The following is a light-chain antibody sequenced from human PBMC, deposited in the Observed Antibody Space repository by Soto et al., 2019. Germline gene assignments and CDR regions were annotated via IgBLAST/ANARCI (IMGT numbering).Light chain of an antibody. CDR2: EGS. V-gene: IGLV2-23*01. J-gene: IGLJ3*02. Sequence: QSALTQPASVSGSPGQSITISCTGTSSDVGSYNLVSWYQQHPGKAPKLMIYEGSKRPSGVSNRFSGSKSGITASLTISGLQAEDEADYYCCSYAGSSWVFGGGTKVTVL. CDR3: CSYAGSSWV. CDR1: SSDVGSYNL.